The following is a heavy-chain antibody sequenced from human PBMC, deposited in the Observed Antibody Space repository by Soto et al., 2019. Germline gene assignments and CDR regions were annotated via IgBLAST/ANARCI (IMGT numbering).Heavy chain of an antibody. J-gene: IGHJ6*03. V-gene: IGHV3-7*01. CDR3: VRVGTRWVVAATYYYYYYMDV. Sequence: GGSLRLSCAASGFTFSSYWMSWVRQAPGKGLEWVANIKQDGSEKYYVDSVKGRFTISRDNAKNSLYLQMNSLRAEDTAEYYCVRVGTRWVVAATYYYYYYMDVWGKGTTVTVSS. D-gene: IGHD2-15*01. CDR1: GFTFSSYW. CDR2: IKQDGSEK.